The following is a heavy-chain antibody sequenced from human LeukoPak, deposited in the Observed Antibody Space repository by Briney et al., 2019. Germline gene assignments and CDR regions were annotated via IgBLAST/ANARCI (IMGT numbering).Heavy chain of an antibody. D-gene: IGHD1-26*01. CDR2: VYTTRTT. Sequence: SETLSLTCTVSGDFISGSYWTWVRQPAEKGLEWIGRVYTTRTTNFNPSLKSRLSMSVDASKKQLYMTLNYVTAADTAVYFCATASGAGGFLHRWGQGILVTVSS. CDR3: ATASGAGGFLHR. V-gene: IGHV4-4*07. J-gene: IGHJ4*02. CDR1: GDFISGSY.